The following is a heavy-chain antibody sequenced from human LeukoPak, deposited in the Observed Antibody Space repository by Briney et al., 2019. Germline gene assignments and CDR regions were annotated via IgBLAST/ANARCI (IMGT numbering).Heavy chain of an antibody. D-gene: IGHD2-2*01. CDR3: ARGKGYCSSTSCPNWFDP. J-gene: IGHJ5*02. CDR2: IWYDGSNK. CDR1: GFAFSSYG. Sequence: GGSLRLSCAASGFAFSSYGVHWVRQAPGKGLEWVAVIWYDGSNKYYADSVKGRFTISRDNSKNTLYLQMNSLRAEDTAVYYCARGKGYCSSTSCPNWFDPWGQGTLVTVSS. V-gene: IGHV3-33*01.